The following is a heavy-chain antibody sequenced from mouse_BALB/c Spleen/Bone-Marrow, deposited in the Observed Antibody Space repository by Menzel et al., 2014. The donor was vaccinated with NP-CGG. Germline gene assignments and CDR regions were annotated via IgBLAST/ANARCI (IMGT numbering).Heavy chain of an antibody. V-gene: IGHV1-14*01. D-gene: IGHD3-2*01. Sequence: EVQLQQSGPELVKPGASVKMSCKASGYTFTSYVMHWVKQKPGRGLEWIGYINPYNDGTKYNEKFKGKATLTSDKSSSTAYMELSNLTSEDSAVYYCARPRQLGLPYYFDYWGQGTTLTVSS. CDR1: GYTFTSYV. CDR3: ARPRQLGLPYYFDY. CDR2: INPYNDGT. J-gene: IGHJ2*01.